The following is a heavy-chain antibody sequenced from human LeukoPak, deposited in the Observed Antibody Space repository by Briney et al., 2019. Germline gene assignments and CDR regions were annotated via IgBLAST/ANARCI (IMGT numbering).Heavy chain of an antibody. J-gene: IGHJ4*02. CDR3: AIVEWKLLHY. V-gene: IGHV3-23*01. Sequence: GGSLRLSCTASGFTFGSYAVSWVRQAPGKGLECGSAISGSVASTYYAASVKGRFTVSRDNSKNTLYLQMNSLRAEDTAVCYCAIVEWKLLHYWGQGALVTVSS. D-gene: IGHD1-26*01. CDR2: ISGSVAST. CDR1: GFTFGSYA.